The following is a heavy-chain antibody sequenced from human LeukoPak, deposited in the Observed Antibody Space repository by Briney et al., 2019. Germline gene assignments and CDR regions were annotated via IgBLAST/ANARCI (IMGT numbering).Heavy chain of an antibody. CDR3: TRAYDILTGYYYSRSPSFDY. CDR2: INHSGST. Sequence: SETLSLTCAVYGGSFSGYYWSWIRQPPGKGLEGIGEINHSGSTNYNPSLKSRVTISVDTSKNQFSLKLSSVTAADTAVYYCTRAYDILTGYYYSRSPSFDYWGQGTLVTVSS. V-gene: IGHV4-34*01. D-gene: IGHD3-9*01. CDR1: GGSFSGYY. J-gene: IGHJ4*02.